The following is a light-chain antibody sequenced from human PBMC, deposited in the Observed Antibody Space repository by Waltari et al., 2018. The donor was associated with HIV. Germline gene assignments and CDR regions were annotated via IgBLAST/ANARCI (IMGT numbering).Light chain of an antibody. J-gene: IGLJ2*01. Sequence: QSVLTQPPSASGPPGQRVPISFSGRSSNIGSNYVYCYQQLPGTAPKILLYRNNQRPSGVPERFSGSKAGTSASLAISGLRSEDEADYYCAAWGNSLSLLFGGGTKLTVL. CDR3: AAWGNSLSLL. CDR1: SSNIGSNY. V-gene: IGLV1-47*01. CDR2: RNN.